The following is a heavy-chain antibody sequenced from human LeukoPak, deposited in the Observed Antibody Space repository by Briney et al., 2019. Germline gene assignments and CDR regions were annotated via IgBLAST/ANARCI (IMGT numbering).Heavy chain of an antibody. D-gene: IGHD6-19*01. Sequence: GASVKVSCKVSGYTLTELSMHWVRQAPGKGLEWMGGFDPEDGETIYAQKFQGRVTMTEDTSTDTAYMELRSLRSDDTAVYYCARDYDSILGYSSGWYNPFGYWGQGTLVTVSS. CDR3: ARDYDSILGYSSGWYNPFGY. J-gene: IGHJ4*02. CDR1: GYTLTELS. CDR2: FDPEDGET. V-gene: IGHV1-24*01.